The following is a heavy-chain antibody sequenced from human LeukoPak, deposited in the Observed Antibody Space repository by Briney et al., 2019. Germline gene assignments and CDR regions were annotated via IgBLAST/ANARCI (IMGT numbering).Heavy chain of an antibody. CDR1: GGSISSGDYY. D-gene: IGHD3-22*01. CDR2: IYYSGST. J-gene: IGHJ4*02. CDR3: ARDRGYYYDSSGYYFDY. Sequence: SETLSLTCTVSGGSISSGDYYWSWIRQPPGKGLEWIVYIYYSGSTYYNPSLKSRVTISVDTSKNQFSLKLSSVTAADTAVYYCARDRGYYYDSSGYYFDYWGQGTLVTVSS. V-gene: IGHV4-30-4*01.